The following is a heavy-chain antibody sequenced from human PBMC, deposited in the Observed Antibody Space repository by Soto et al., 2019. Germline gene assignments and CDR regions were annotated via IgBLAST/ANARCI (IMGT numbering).Heavy chain of an antibody. CDR3: ATLDYYDSSGYPHY. J-gene: IGHJ4*02. V-gene: IGHV4-39*01. CDR2: IYYSGST. Sequence: PSETLSLTCTVSGGSISSSSCYWGWIRQPPGKGLEWIGSIYYSGSTYYNPSLKSRVTISVDTSKNQFSLKLSSVTAADTAVYYCATLDYYDSSGYPHYWGQGTLVTVS. CDR1: GGSISSSSCY. D-gene: IGHD3-22*01.